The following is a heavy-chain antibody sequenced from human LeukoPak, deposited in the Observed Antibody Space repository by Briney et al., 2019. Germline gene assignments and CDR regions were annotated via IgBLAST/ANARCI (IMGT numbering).Heavy chain of an antibody. CDR1: GGSFSGYY. V-gene: IGHV4-34*01. J-gene: IGHJ4*02. CDR2: INHSGST. D-gene: IGHD3-10*01. Sequence: PSETLSLTCAVYGGSFSGYYWSWIRQPPGKGLEWIGEINHSGSTNYNPSLKSRVTISVDTSKNQFSLKSSSVTAADTAVYFCARRYPSVRGANLRPQEVRKYYFDYWGQGTLVTVSS. CDR3: ARRYPSVRGANLRPQEVRKYYFDY.